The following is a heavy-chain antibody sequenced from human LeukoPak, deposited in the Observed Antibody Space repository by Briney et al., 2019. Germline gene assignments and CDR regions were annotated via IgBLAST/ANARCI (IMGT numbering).Heavy chain of an antibody. Sequence: GESLKISCKGSGYTFTSYAMNWVRQAPGQGLEWMGWINTNTGNPTYAQGFTGRFVFSLDTSVSTAYLQINSLKAEDTAVYYCARYRDGYNYDYWGQGTLVTVSS. CDR2: INTNTGNP. V-gene: IGHV7-4-1*02. J-gene: IGHJ4*02. CDR3: ARYRDGYNYDY. D-gene: IGHD5-24*01. CDR1: GYTFTSYA.